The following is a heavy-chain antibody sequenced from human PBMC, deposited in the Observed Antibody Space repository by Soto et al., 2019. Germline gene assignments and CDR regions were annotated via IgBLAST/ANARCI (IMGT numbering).Heavy chain of an antibody. Sequence: KPSETLSLTCTVSGGSISSSSYYWGWIRQPPGNGLEWIGSIYYRGSTYYNPSPKSRVTISVDTSKNQFSLKLSSVSAADTAVYYCASPYYDILTGYKHWGQGTLVTVSS. J-gene: IGHJ4*02. V-gene: IGHV4-39*01. CDR2: IYYRGST. CDR3: ASPYYDILTGYKH. D-gene: IGHD3-9*01. CDR1: GGSISSSSYY.